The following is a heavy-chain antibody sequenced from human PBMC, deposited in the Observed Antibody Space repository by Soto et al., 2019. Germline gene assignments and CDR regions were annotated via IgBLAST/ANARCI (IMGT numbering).Heavy chain of an antibody. V-gene: IGHV1-18*01. D-gene: IGHD3-3*01. CDR2: ISAYDGKT. J-gene: IGHJ5*02. CDR1: GYTFNTYG. CDR3: ARDPHEFWTSYWFDP. Sequence: VSLKVYWKTSGYTFNTYGINWVRQAPGQGLELMGWISAYDGKTTYAEKFQGRVTLTTDTSTSTAYMELRSLRSDDTAIYYCARDPHEFWTSYWFDPWGQGTTVT.